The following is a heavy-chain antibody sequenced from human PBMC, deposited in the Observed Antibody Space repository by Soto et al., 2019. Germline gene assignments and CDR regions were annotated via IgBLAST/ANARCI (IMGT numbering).Heavy chain of an antibody. Sequence: GGSLRLSCAASGFTFSSYSMNWVRQAPGKGLEWVSYISSSSSTIYYADSVKGRFTISRDNAKNSLYLQMNSLRAEDTAVYYCARVNRERVYYYMDVWGKGTTVTVSS. J-gene: IGHJ6*03. D-gene: IGHD1-26*01. CDR2: ISSSSSTI. V-gene: IGHV3-48*01. CDR3: ARVNRERVYYYMDV. CDR1: GFTFSSYS.